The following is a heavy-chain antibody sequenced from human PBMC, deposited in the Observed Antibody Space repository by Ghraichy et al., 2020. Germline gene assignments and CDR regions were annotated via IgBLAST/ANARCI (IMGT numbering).Heavy chain of an antibody. CDR1: GFTFTRDW. CDR2: IRDDGGEK. J-gene: IGHJ5*02. Sequence: GVLNISCAVSGFTFTRDWMSWVRQAPGKGLEWVANIRDDGGEKYYAESVRGRFTISRDNVQNLVFLQMDSLRVEDSAMYYCARDTNDYDWGSVRPTFEFNWFDPWGQGTLVTVS. CDR3: ARDTNDYDWGSVRPTFEFNWFDP. D-gene: IGHD3-16*01. V-gene: IGHV3-7*01.